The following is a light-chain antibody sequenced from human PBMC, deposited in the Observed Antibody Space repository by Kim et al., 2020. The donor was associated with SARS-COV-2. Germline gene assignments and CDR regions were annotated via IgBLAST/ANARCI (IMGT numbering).Light chain of an antibody. CDR2: QDN. CDR1: NLGDKY. V-gene: IGLV3-1*01. Sequence: SYELTQPPSVSVSPGQTASITCSGDNLGDKYACWYQQKSGQSPVVVIFQDNKRPSGIPERFSGSNSGNTATLTISGTQTMDEADYYCQAWDSSTAVFGGGTQLTDL. CDR3: QAWDSSTAV. J-gene: IGLJ3*02.